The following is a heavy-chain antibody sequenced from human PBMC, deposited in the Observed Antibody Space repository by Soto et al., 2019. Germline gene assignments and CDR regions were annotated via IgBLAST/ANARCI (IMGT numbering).Heavy chain of an antibody. Sequence: QVQLVQSGAEVKKPGASVKVSCKPSGYPFTSYHVNWVRQAPGQGLEWMGWMNPDSGSTDYALKFQGRLTMTRNTSMSTAYLELRSLTSXXXAIYYCARGRFISKGXDSGWYIAHWGQGTQVIVSS. V-gene: IGHV1-8*01. CDR2: MNPDSGST. J-gene: IGHJ5*02. CDR1: GYPFTSYH. D-gene: IGHD6-19*01. CDR3: ARGRFISKGXDSGWYIAH.